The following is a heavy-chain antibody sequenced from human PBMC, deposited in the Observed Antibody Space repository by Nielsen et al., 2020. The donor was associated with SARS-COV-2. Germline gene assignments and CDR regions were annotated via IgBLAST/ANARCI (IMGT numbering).Heavy chain of an antibody. CDR3: ARHDLPGIAARQFDP. Sequence: GESLKISCKGSGYSFTSYWIGWVRQMPGKGLEWMGIIYPGDSGTRYSPSFQGQVTISADKSISTAYLQWSSLKASDTAMYYCARHDLPGIAARQFDPWGQGTLVTVSS. CDR2: IYPGDSGT. CDR1: GYSFTSYW. V-gene: IGHV5-51*01. D-gene: IGHD6-13*01. J-gene: IGHJ5*02.